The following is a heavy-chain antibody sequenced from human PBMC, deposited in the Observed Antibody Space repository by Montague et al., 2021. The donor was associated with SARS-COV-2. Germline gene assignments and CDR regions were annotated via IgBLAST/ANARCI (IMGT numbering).Heavy chain of an antibody. CDR1: GFIFSCYA. D-gene: IGHD4-17*01. V-gene: IGHV3-23*01. J-gene: IGHJ6*02. CDR2: ISGSGGST. CDR3: AKDFPGDDYGDYGGDYYYYGMDV. Sequence: SLRLSCAASGFIFSCYAMSWVRQAPGKGLEWVSAISGSGGSTYYADSLKGRFTISRDNSKNTLYLQMNSLRAEDTAVYYCAKDFPGDDYGDYGGDYYYYGMDVWGQGTTVTVSS.